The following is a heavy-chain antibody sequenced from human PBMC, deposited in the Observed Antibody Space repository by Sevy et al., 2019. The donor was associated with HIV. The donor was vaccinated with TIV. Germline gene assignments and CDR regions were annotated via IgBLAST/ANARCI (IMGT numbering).Heavy chain of an antibody. CDR2: ISSSSSYI. J-gene: IGHJ3*02. Sequence: GGSLRLSCAASGFTFSSYSMNWVSQAPGKGLEWVSSISSSSSYIYYADSVKGRFTISRDNAKNSLYLQMNSLRAEDTAVYYCARGVVVTADAFDIWGQGTMVTVSS. D-gene: IGHD2-21*02. CDR3: ARGVVVTADAFDI. V-gene: IGHV3-21*01. CDR1: GFTFSSYS.